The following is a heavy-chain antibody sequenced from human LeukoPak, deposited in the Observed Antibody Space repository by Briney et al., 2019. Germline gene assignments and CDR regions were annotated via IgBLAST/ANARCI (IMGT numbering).Heavy chain of an antibody. J-gene: IGHJ4*02. CDR2: ILQDAETT. V-gene: IGHV3-23*01. D-gene: IGHD5-24*01. CDR3: TKRDGQSFDY. CDR1: GFSFSTSM. Sequence: GGSLRLSCAASGFSFSTSMMSWVRRVPGQGLEWVSTILQDAETTYYADSVRGRFTVSRDNFKDTLFLQMSSLRAEDTAIYYCTKRDGQSFDYWGQGALVTVSS.